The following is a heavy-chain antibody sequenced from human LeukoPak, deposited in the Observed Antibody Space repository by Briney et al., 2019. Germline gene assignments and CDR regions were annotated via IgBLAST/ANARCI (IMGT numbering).Heavy chain of an antibody. CDR3: ARGFYCSSTSCWSGMGV. J-gene: IGHJ6*04. CDR1: GGSFSGYY. D-gene: IGHD2-2*01. V-gene: IGHV4-34*01. CDR2: INHSGST. Sequence: SETLSLTCAVYGGSFSGYYWSWIRQPPGKGLEWIGEINHSGSTNYNPSLKSRVTISVDTSKNQFSLKLSSVTAADTAVYYCARGFYCSSTSCWSGMGVWGKGTTVTVSS.